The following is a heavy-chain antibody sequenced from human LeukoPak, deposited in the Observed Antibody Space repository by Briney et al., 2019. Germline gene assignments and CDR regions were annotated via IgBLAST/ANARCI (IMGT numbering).Heavy chain of an antibody. CDR2: INPNSGGT. CDR1: GYTFTGYY. J-gene: IGHJ4*02. D-gene: IGHD7-27*01. CDR3: ARDILTGDGTDEDY. Sequence: GASVKVSCKASGYTFTGYYMHLVRQAPGQGLEWMGWINPNSGGTNYAQKFQGRVTMTRDTSISTAYMELSRLRSDDTAVYYCARDILTGDGTDEDYWGQGTLVTVSS. V-gene: IGHV1-2*02.